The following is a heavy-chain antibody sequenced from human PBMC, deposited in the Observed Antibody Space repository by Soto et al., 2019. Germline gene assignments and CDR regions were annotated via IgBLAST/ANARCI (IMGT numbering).Heavy chain of an antibody. CDR1: GGSISSYY. D-gene: IGHD6-6*01. V-gene: IGHV4-59*08. Sequence: PSETLSLTCTVSGGSISSYYWSWIRQPTGKGLEWIGYIYYSGSTYYNPSLKSRVTISVDTSKNQFSLKLSSVTAADTAVYYCARLGYLQLQIYYYYYMDVWGKGTTVTVSS. J-gene: IGHJ6*03. CDR3: ARLGYLQLQIYYYYYMDV. CDR2: IYYSGST.